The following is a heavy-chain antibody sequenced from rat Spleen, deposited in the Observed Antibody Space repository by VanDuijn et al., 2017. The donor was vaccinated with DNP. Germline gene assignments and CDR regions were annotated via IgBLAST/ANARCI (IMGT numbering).Heavy chain of an antibody. J-gene: IGHJ1*01. V-gene: IGHV5-7*01. D-gene: IGHD1-3*01. Sequence: EVQLVESGGGLVQAGRSLKLSCAASGFTFSDYNMAWVRQAPEKGLEWVATSTYAGRTTYYRDSVKGRFTISRDNAKSTLYLQMDSLRSGDTATYFCSRHGRVTTVATYWYFDFWGPGTMVTVSS. CDR3: SRHGRVTTVATYWYFDF. CDR2: STYAGRTT. CDR1: GFTFSDYN.